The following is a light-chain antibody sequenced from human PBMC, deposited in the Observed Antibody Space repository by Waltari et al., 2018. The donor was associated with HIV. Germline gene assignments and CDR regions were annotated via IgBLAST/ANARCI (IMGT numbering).Light chain of an antibody. Sequence: QSALTQPASVSGSPGQSITLSCTGTRSDAGGYHYVSWYQQHPGKAPKLMIYEVSNRPSGVSNRVSGSKSGNTASLTISGLQAEDEADYYCSSYTSSSTRVFGGGTKLTVL. J-gene: IGLJ3*02. CDR2: EVS. CDR1: RSDAGGYHY. V-gene: IGLV2-14*01. CDR3: SSYTSSSTRV.